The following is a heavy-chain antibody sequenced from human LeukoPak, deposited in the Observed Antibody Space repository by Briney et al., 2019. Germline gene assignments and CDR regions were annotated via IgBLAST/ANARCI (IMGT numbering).Heavy chain of an antibody. J-gene: IGHJ4*02. Sequence: GGSLRLSCAASGFTFDDYAMDWVRQAPGKGLEWVSGISWNSGSIGYADSVKGRFTISRDNAKNSLYLQMNSLRAEDTALYYCAKGAVAGTLGYFDYWGQGTLVTVSS. CDR2: ISWNSGSI. V-gene: IGHV3-9*01. CDR3: AKGAVAGTLGYFDY. CDR1: GFTFDDYA. D-gene: IGHD6-19*01.